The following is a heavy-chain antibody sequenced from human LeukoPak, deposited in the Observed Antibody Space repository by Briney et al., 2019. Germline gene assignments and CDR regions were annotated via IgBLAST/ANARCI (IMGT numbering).Heavy chain of an antibody. CDR1: GYTFTSYY. V-gene: IGHV1-46*01. CDR2: INPSGGST. D-gene: IGHD5-18*01. J-gene: IGHJ4*02. CDR3: ARDLDRRGYSHGHDY. Sequence: ASVKVSCKASGYTFTSYYMHWVRQAPGQGLEWMGIINPSGGSTSYAQKFQGRVTMTRDTSTSTVYMELSSLRSEDTAVYYCARDLDRRGYSHGHDYWGQGTLVTVSS.